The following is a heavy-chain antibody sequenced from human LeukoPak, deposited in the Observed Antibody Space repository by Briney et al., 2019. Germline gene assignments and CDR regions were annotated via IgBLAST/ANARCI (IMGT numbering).Heavy chain of an antibody. V-gene: IGHV3-64D*06. Sequence: GRSLRLSCSASGFTFSSYAMHWVRQAPGKGLEYVSAISSNGGSTYYADSVKGRFTISRDNSKNTLYLQMSSLRAEDTAVYYCVKDYSSGWSWYFDYWGQGTLVTVSS. CDR3: VKDYSSGWSWYFDY. CDR1: GFTFSSYA. CDR2: ISSNGGST. J-gene: IGHJ4*02. D-gene: IGHD6-19*01.